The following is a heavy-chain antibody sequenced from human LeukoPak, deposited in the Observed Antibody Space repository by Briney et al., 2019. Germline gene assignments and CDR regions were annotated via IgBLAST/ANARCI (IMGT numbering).Heavy chain of an antibody. CDR2: ISSSSYI. CDR1: GFTFSSYS. CDR3: ARDMGITIFGVVKTHYGMDV. D-gene: IGHD3-3*01. J-gene: IGHJ6*02. Sequence: RTGGSLRLSCAASGFTFSSYSMTWVRQAPGKGLEWVSSISSSSYIYYADSVKGRFTISRDNAKNSLYLQMNSLRAEDTAVYYCARDMGITIFGVVKTHYGMDVWGQGTTVTVSS. V-gene: IGHV3-21*01.